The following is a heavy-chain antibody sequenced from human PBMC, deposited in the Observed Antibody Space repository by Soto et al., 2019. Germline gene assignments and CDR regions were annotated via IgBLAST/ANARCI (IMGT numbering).Heavy chain of an antibody. Sequence: CKERGYTNTSNAMHWLRHETEQGLEWMGWMNPNSGNTGYAQKFQGRVTMTRNTSISTAYMELSSLRSEDTAVYYCASKGNIGSWHDAFDIWGQGTMVTVSS. CDR2: MNPNSGNT. CDR1: GYTNTSNA. J-gene: IGHJ3*02. CDR3: ASKGNIGSWHDAFDI. V-gene: IGHV1-8*02. D-gene: IGHD6-13*01.